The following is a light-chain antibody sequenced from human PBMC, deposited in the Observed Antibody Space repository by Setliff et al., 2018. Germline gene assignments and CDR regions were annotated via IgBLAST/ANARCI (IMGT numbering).Light chain of an antibody. CDR2: EVS. CDR1: SSDVGGYQF. CDR3: SSYAGSNNYV. Sequence: QSVLTQPASVSGSPGQSITISCTGTSSDVGGYQFVSWYQQHPGKAPKLMIYEVSKWPSGVPDRFSGSKSGNTASLTVSGLQAEDEADYYCSSYAGSNNYVFGTGTKVTGL. V-gene: IGLV2-8*01. J-gene: IGLJ1*01.